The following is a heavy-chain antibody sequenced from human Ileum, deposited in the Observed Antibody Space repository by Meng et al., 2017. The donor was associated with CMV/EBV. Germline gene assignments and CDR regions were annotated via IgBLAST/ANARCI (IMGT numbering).Heavy chain of an antibody. V-gene: IGHV1-69*05. CDR1: TDNTHA. CDR3: ARGLGRPRPYYFDTELDQ. Sequence: TDNTHAVTWVRQAPGQGLEWMGGIIPIFGTTNYAQKFQGRLTLSTDESTGTAYMGLNSLTSEDTAIYFCARGLGRPRPYYFDTELDQWGQGTLVTVSS. J-gene: IGHJ4*02. D-gene: IGHD3-22*01. CDR2: IIPIFGTT.